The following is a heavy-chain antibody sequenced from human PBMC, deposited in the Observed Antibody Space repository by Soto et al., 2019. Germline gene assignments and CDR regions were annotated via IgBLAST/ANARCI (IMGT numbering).Heavy chain of an antibody. V-gene: IGHV1-69*02. Sequence: QVQLVQSGAEVKKPGSSVKVSCKASGGTFSSYTISWVRQAPGQGLEWMGRIIPILGIANYAQKFQGRVTITADKPTRTAYMELSSLRSEDTAVYYCARVGWEGGGYWGQGTLVTVSS. CDR3: ARVGWEGGGY. CDR2: IIPILGIA. J-gene: IGHJ4*02. D-gene: IGHD1-26*01. CDR1: GGTFSSYT.